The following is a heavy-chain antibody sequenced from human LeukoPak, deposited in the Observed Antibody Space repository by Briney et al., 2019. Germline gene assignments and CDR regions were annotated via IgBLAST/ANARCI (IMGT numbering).Heavy chain of an antibody. J-gene: IGHJ5*02. Sequence: PSETLSLTCTVSGGSISSSSYYWGWIRQPPGKGLEWIGSIYYSGSTYYNPSLKSRVTISVDASKNQFSLKLSSVTAADTAVYYCARRQQWMGWFDPWGQGTLVTVSS. CDR3: ARRQQWMGWFDP. CDR2: IYYSGST. V-gene: IGHV4-39*01. CDR1: GGSISSSSYY. D-gene: IGHD6-19*01.